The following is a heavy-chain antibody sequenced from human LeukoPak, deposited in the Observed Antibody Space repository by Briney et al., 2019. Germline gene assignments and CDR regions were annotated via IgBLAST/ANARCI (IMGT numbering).Heavy chain of an antibody. J-gene: IGHJ4*02. V-gene: IGHV4-4*02. Sequence: SGTLSLTCAVSGGSISSSNWWSWVRQPPGKGLEWIGEIYHSGSTNYNPSLKSRVTISVDKSKNQFSLKLSSVTAADTAVYYCARNRYDYVWGPGGFDYWGQGTLVTVSS. D-gene: IGHD3-16*01. CDR3: ARNRYDYVWGPGGFDY. CDR1: GGSISSSNW. CDR2: IYHSGST.